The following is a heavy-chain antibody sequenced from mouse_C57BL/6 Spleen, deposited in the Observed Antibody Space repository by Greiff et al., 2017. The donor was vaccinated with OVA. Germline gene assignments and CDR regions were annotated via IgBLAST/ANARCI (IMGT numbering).Heavy chain of an antibody. J-gene: IGHJ3*01. V-gene: IGHV1-52*01. D-gene: IGHD2-5*01. CDR3: ARSKDYSNYLAWFAY. CDR1: GYTFTSYW. Sequence: QVQLKQPGAELVRPGSSVKLSCKASGYTFTSYWMHWVKQRPIQGLEWIGNIDPSDSETHYNQKFKDKATLTVDKSSSTAYMQLSSLTSEDSAVYYCARSKDYSNYLAWFAYWGQGTLVTVSA. CDR2: IDPSDSET.